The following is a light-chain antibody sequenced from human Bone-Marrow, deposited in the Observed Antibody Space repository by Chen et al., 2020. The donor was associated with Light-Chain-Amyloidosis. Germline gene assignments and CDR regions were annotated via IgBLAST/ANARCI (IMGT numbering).Light chain of an antibody. CDR3: QSADSSGTYEVI. CDR1: DLPTKY. J-gene: IGLJ2*01. Sequence: SYEPTQPPSVSASPRQSARSTCYGDDLPTKYAYWYQQKPGQAPVLVIHRDTERPSGISERFSGSSSGTTATLTISGVQAEDEADYHCQSADSSGTYEVIFGGGTKLTVL. V-gene: IGLV3-25*03. CDR2: RDT.